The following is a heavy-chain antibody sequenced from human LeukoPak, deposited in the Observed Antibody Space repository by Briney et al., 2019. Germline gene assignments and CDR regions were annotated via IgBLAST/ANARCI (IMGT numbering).Heavy chain of an antibody. J-gene: IGHJ3*02. CDR1: GYTFTSYA. V-gene: IGHV1-3*01. CDR2: INAGNGNT. CDR3: ARDLFTVVKAFDI. D-gene: IGHD4-23*01. Sequence: ASVKVSCKASGYTFTSYAMHWVRQAPGQRLEWMGWINAGNGNTKYSQKFQGRVTITRDTSASTAYMELSSLRSGDTAVYYCARDLFTVVKAFDIWGQGTMVTVSS.